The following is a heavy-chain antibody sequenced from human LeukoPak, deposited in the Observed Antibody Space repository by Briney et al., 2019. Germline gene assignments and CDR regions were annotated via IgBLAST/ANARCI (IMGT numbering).Heavy chain of an antibody. J-gene: IGHJ4*02. V-gene: IGHV4-39*01. CDR2: MHYRGTT. D-gene: IGHD5-24*01. CDR3: ARHEEEVGYNAKTFHF. CDR1: VVSISSSNNF. Sequence: SETLSLTCAVSVVSISSSNNFWGWIRQPPGKGLEWIGSMHYRGTTYYIPSLKSRVTISVDTSKNQFSLRLSSVTAADTAVYYCARHEEEVGYNAKTFHFWVQGTLVTVSS.